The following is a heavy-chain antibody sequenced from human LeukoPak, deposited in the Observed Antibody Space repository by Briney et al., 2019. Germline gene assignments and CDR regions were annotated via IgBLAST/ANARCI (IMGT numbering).Heavy chain of an antibody. Sequence: PGGSLRLSCAASGFTFSSYAMSWVRQAPGKGLEWVSAISGSGGATYYPDSVKGRFTISRDNSKNTLYLQVSSLRAEDTAVYYCAKILFRESTYDAFDIWGQGTMVTVSS. J-gene: IGHJ3*02. CDR3: AKILFRESTYDAFDI. CDR2: ISGSGGAT. CDR1: GFTFSSYA. V-gene: IGHV3-23*01. D-gene: IGHD3-10*01.